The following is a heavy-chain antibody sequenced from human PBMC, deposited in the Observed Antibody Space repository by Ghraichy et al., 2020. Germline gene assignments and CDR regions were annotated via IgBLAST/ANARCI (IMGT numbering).Heavy chain of an antibody. V-gene: IGHV3-23*01. Sequence: GESLNISCAASGFSFSTYAMSWVRQAPGKGLEWVSDISGSADITHYADSVKGRFTISRDNSKSTLYLQMNSLRAEDTAVYYCAKDFSSSPLAGMDVWGQGTTVAVSS. D-gene: IGHD3-3*01. CDR3: AKDFSSSPLAGMDV. CDR2: ISGSADIT. J-gene: IGHJ6*02. CDR1: GFSFSTYA.